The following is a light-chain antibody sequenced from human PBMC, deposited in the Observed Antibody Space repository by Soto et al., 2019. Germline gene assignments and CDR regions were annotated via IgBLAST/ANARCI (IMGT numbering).Light chain of an antibody. V-gene: IGKV3-15*01. CDR3: LQYNDWPHT. CDR1: QNVGIN. CDR2: GTS. J-gene: IGKJ2*01. Sequence: EIVVSQSPATLSVSPGDRATLSCRVSQNVGINLAWYQQKPGQAPRLLIYGTSTRATGLPARFSGIGSGTEFTLAISSLQSEDFAVYYCLQYNDWPHTFGQGTKLEIK.